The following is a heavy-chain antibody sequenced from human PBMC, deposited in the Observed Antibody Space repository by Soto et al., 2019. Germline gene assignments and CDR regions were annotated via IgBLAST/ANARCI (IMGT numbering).Heavy chain of an antibody. CDR3: ASSGSYWGIDY. Sequence: ASVKVSCKASVYTFTSYAIHCVRQDPGQRLEWMAWINAGNGNTKYSQKFQGRVTITRDTSASTAYMELSSLRSEDTAVYYCASSGSYWGIDYWGQGTLVTVSS. D-gene: IGHD1-26*01. V-gene: IGHV1-3*01. J-gene: IGHJ4*02. CDR2: INAGNGNT. CDR1: VYTFTSYA.